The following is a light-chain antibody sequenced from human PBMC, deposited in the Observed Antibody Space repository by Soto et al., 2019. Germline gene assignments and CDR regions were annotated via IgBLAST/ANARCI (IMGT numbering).Light chain of an antibody. J-gene: IGKJ5*01. CDR3: MQSIRGLT. CDR1: QSLLHSDGKTY. CDR2: EVS. V-gene: IGKV2D-29*01. Sequence: IVMTQTPLSLSVTPGQPASISCESSQSLLHSDGKTYLYWYLQKPGQPPQLLIYEVSNRFSVVLDRFRVRGSGTDLTMKISRVDSEDVVVYYCMQSIRGLTLGPGTRLEIE.